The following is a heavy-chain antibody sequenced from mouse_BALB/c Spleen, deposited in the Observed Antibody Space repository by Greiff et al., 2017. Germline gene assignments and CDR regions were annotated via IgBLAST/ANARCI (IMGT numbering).Heavy chain of an antibody. J-gene: IGHJ3*01. Sequence: EVQLQESGAELVKPGASVKLSCTASGFNIKDTYMHWVKQRPEQGLEWIGRIDPANGNTKYDPKFQGKATITADTSSNTAYLQLSSLTSEDTAVYYCARRGNYRYDERPWFAYWGQGTLVTVSA. CDR1: GFNIKDTY. V-gene: IGHV14-3*02. D-gene: IGHD2-14*01. CDR2: IDPANGNT. CDR3: ARRGNYRYDERPWFAY.